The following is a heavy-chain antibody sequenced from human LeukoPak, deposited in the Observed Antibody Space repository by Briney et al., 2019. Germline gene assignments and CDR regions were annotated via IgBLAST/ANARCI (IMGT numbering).Heavy chain of an antibody. D-gene: IGHD3-16*01. CDR2: IIVGSGAT. Sequence: VASVKVSCKASGFTSTNFAVQWVRQARGQRLEWIGWIIVGSGATKCAQDFQERVTITRDLSTSTLYMELRSLTSEDTAVYYCAADLSNPRMGASYLDSWGQGTLVTVPS. J-gene: IGHJ4*02. V-gene: IGHV1-58*01. CDR3: AADLSNPRMGASYLDS. CDR1: GFTSTNFA.